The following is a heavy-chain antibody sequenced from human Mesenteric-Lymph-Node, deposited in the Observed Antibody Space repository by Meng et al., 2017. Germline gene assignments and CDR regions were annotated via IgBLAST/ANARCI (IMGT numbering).Heavy chain of an antibody. Sequence: GGSLRLSCAASGFTFSSYAMHWVRQAPGKGLEWVGFIRSKAYGGTTEYAASVKGRFTISRDDSKSIAYLQMNSLKTEDTAVYYCTRGEYSSSFSIWDYYGMDVWGQGTTVTVSS. CDR2: IRSKAYGGTT. D-gene: IGHD6-6*01. CDR1: GFTFSSYA. V-gene: IGHV3-49*04. CDR3: TRGEYSSSFSIWDYYGMDV. J-gene: IGHJ6*02.